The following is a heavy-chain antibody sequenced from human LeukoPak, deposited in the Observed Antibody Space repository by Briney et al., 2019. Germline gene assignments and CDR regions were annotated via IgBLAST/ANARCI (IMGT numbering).Heavy chain of an antibody. CDR2: IYYSGGT. V-gene: IGHV4-59*08. Sequence: PSETLSLTCTVSGGSITSYYWSWIRQPPGKGLEWLGNIYYSGGTNYNPSLKSRVTISLDTSKNQFSLKLSSVTAADTAIYYCARHGLRYFTLDYWGQGTLVTVSS. CDR1: GGSITSYY. J-gene: IGHJ4*02. CDR3: ARHGLRYFTLDY. D-gene: IGHD3-9*01.